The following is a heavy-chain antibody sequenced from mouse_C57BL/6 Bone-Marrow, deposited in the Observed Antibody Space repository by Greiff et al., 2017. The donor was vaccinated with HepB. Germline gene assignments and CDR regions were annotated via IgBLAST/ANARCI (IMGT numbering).Heavy chain of an antibody. CDR3: VRHGYGSSRGDY. CDR1: GFSFNTYA. CDR2: IRSKSNNYAT. D-gene: IGHD1-1*01. Sequence: EVNVVESGGGLVQPKGSLKLSCAASGFSFNTYAMNWVRQAPGKGLEWVARIRSKSNNYATYYADSVKDRFTISRDDSESMLYLQMNNLKTEDTAMYDCVRHGYGSSRGDYWGQGTSVTVSS. J-gene: IGHJ4*01. V-gene: IGHV10-1*01.